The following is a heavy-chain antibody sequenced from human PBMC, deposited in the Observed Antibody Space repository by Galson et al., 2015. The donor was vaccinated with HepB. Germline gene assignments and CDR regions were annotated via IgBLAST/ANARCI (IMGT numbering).Heavy chain of an antibody. Sequence: SLRLSCAASGFTFSSYAMHWVRQAPGKGLEYVSAISSNGGSTYYADSVKGRFTISRDNSKNTLYLQMSSLRAEDTAVYYCVKSIVSGSYYFDYWGQGTLVTVSS. CDR3: VKSIVSGSYYFDY. V-gene: IGHV3-64D*06. D-gene: IGHD1-26*01. CDR2: ISSNGGST. J-gene: IGHJ4*02. CDR1: GFTFSSYA.